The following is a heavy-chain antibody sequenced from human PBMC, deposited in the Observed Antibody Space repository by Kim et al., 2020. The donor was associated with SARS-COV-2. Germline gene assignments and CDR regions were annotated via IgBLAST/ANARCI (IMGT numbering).Heavy chain of an antibody. V-gene: IGHV1-3*01. CDR1: GYTFTSYA. Sequence: ASVTVSCKASGYTFTSYAMHWVRQAPGQRLEWMGWINAGNGNTKYSQKFQGRVTITRDTSASTAYMELSSLRSEDTAVYYCARASYGDYDRFMDVWGQGTTVTVSS. CDR2: INAGNGNT. J-gene: IGHJ6*02. CDR3: ARASYGDYDRFMDV. D-gene: IGHD4-17*01.